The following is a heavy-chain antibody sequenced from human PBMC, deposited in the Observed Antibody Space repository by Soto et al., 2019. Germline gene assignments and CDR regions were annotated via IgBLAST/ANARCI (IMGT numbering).Heavy chain of an antibody. Sequence: GGSLRLSCAASGFTFSSYGMHWVRQAPGKGLEWVAVIWYDGSNKYYADSVKGRFTISRDNSKNTLYLQMNSLRAEDTAVYYCARGYDSSGYYDYWGQGTLVTVS. D-gene: IGHD3-22*01. CDR3: ARGYDSSGYYDY. CDR1: GFTFSSYG. CDR2: IWYDGSNK. V-gene: IGHV3-33*01. J-gene: IGHJ4*02.